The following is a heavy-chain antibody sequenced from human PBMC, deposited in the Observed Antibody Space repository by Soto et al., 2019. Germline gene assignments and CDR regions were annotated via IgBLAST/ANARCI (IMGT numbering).Heavy chain of an antibody. Sequence: QVQLVQSGPEVKKPGSSVRISCRSGGDTFSSYTVSWVRQTPGQGLEWMGRIIPVLGVTNYSRKFKGRMTITVENSKTTAHMELSGLKSADTARYYCARRRYCSFDCYAQYSYGMDVWGQGTSVIVSS. D-gene: IGHD2-15*01. CDR1: GDTFSSYT. CDR2: IIPVLGVT. CDR3: ARRRYCSFDCYAQYSYGMDV. V-gene: IGHV1-69*02. J-gene: IGHJ6*02.